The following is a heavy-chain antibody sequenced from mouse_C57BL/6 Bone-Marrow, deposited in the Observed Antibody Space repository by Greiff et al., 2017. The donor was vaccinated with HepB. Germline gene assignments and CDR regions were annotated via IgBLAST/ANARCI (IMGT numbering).Heavy chain of an antibody. CDR1: GYSITSDY. D-gene: IGHD2-5*01. J-gene: IGHJ1*03. Sequence: VQLQQSGPGLAKPSQTLSLTCSVTGYSITSDYWNWIRKFPGNKLEYMGYISYSGSTYYNPSLKSRISITRDTSKNQYYLQLNSVTTEDTATYYGARYRDSNYVWYFDVWGTGTTVTVSS. V-gene: IGHV3-8*01. CDR3: ARYRDSNYVWYFDV. CDR2: ISYSGST.